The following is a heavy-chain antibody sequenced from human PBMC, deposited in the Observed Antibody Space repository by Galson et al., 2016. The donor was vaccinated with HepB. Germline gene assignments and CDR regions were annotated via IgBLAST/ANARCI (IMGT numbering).Heavy chain of an antibody. CDR2: VNAGTGKT. V-gene: IGHV1-3*01. CDR1: GYIFTNFA. Sequence: SVKVSCKASGYIFTNFALHWVRQAPGQGLEWMGWVNAGTGKTEYSQRFQGRVTITRDTSATTAYMQLSSQRSEDAAVYFCARGLGSSSWNFDYWGQGTLVTVSS. CDR3: ARGLGSSSWNFDY. D-gene: IGHD6-13*01. J-gene: IGHJ4*02.